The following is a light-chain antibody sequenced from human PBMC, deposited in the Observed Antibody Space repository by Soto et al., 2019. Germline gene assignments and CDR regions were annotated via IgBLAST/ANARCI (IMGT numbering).Light chain of an antibody. CDR3: SSWTSSTTQV. CDR2: EVT. J-gene: IGLJ3*02. V-gene: IGLV2-14*01. CDR1: SSDVGGYNY. Sequence: QSVLTQPASVSGSPGQSITISCTGTSSDVGGYNYVSWYQQHPGKAPKLMIFEVTNRPSGVSNRFSGSKSGNTASLTISGLQAEDEADYYCSSWTSSTTQVLGGGTKLTVL.